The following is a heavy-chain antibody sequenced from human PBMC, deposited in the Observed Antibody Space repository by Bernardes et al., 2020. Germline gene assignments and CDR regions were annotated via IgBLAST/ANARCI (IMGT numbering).Heavy chain of an antibody. D-gene: IGHD2-2*01. Sequence: SVKVSCKASGGTFSSYGISWVRQAPGQGLEWMGGIIPIFGTANYAQKFQGRVTITADESTSTAYMELSSLRSEDTAVYYCATYIVVVPADRRKYGFDIWGQGTMVTVSS. CDR1: GGTFSSYG. CDR3: ATYIVVVPADRRKYGFDI. CDR2: IIPIFGTA. V-gene: IGHV1-69*13. J-gene: IGHJ3*02.